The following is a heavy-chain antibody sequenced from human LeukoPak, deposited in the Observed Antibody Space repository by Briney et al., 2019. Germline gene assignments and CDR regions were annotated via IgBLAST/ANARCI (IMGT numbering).Heavy chain of an antibody. CDR2: IYSGGST. J-gene: IGHJ4*02. D-gene: IGHD6-19*01. CDR1: GFTVSSNY. Sequence: GGSLRLSCAASGFTVSSNYMSWVRQAPGKGLEWVSVIYSGGSTYYADSVKGRFTISRDNSKNTLYLQMNSLRAEDTAVYYCASAMSSGWYVNGGQGTLVTVSS. CDR3: ASAMSSGWYVN. V-gene: IGHV3-66*02.